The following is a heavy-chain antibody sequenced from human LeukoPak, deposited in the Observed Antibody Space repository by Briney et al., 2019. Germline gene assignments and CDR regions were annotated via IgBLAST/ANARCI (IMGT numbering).Heavy chain of an antibody. CDR3: ATAYYDILTGYFKVYDY. CDR2: MNPNSGNT. V-gene: IGHV1-8*01. Sequence: GASVKVSCKVSGYTFTSYDINWVRQATGQGLEWMGWMNPNSGNTGYAQKFQGRVTMTRNTSISTAYMELSSLRSEDTAVYYCATAYYDILTGYFKVYDYWGQGTLVTVSS. D-gene: IGHD3-9*01. J-gene: IGHJ4*02. CDR1: GYTFTSYD.